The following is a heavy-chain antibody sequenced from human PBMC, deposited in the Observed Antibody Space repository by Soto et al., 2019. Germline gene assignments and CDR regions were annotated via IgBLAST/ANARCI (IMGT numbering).Heavy chain of an antibody. CDR3: ARSRYYYDSSGYYYDHAFGI. Sequence: GESLKISCKGSGYSFTSYWIGWVRQMPGKGLEWMGIIYPGDSDTRYSPSFQGQVTISADKSISTAYLQWSSLKASDTAMYYCARSRYYYDSSGYYYDHAFGIWGQGTMVTVSS. D-gene: IGHD3-22*01. V-gene: IGHV5-51*01. J-gene: IGHJ3*02. CDR2: IYPGDSDT. CDR1: GYSFTSYW.